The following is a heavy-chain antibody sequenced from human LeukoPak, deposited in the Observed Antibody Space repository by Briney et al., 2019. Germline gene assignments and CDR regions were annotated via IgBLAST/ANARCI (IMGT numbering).Heavy chain of an antibody. V-gene: IGHV3-66*01. J-gene: IGHJ4*02. CDR2: IYSGGST. CDR3: AHVEMATTSLPRDY. Sequence: PGGSLRLSCAASGFTVSSNYMSWVRQAPGKGLEWVSVIYSGGSTYYADSVKGRFTISRDNSKNTLYLQMNSLRAEDTAVYYCAHVEMATTSLPRDYWGQGTLVTVSS. D-gene: IGHD5-24*01. CDR1: GFTVSSNY.